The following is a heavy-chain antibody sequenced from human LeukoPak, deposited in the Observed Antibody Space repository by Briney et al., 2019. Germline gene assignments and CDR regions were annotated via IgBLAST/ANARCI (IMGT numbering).Heavy chain of an antibody. CDR2: IYYSGST. J-gene: IGHJ4*02. CDR3: ASIPRGELPDY. V-gene: IGHV4-59*01. CDR1: GGSISSYY. D-gene: IGHD1-26*01. Sequence: PSETLSLTCTVSGGSISSYYWSWIRQPPGKGLEWIGYIYYSGSTNYNPSLKSRVTISVDTSKNQFSLKLSSVTAADTAVYYCASIPRGELPDYWGQGTLVTVSS.